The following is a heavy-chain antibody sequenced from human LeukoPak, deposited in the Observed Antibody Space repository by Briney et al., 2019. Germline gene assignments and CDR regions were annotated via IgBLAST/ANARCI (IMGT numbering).Heavy chain of an antibody. CDR1: GVSFSGYY. V-gene: IGHV4-34*01. CDR2: INHSGST. Sequence: PSEKLSLNCAVYGVSFSGYYWGWIRQPPGKGWEWIGDINHSGSTNYNPSLKSRVTISVDTSKNQFSLKLSSVTAADTAVYYCARGQGCSSTSCYGCLRFDPWGQGTLVTVSS. CDR3: ARGQGCSSTSCYGCLRFDP. D-gene: IGHD2-2*01. J-gene: IGHJ5*02.